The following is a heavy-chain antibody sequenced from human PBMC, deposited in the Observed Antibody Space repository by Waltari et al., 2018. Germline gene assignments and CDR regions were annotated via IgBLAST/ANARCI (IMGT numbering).Heavy chain of an antibody. CDR2: NYHSGGT. V-gene: IGHV4-38-2*01. Sequence: QVQLQASGPGLVKPSETLSLTCAVSVYSISSGSCWAWTREPPGKGLEWIGSNYHSGGTYYNPSLKSRVTRSVDTSKNQFSLKLSSVTAADTAVYYCARLYRQLAPHFDYWGQGTLVTVSS. J-gene: IGHJ4*02. CDR1: VYSISSGSC. D-gene: IGHD6-6*01. CDR3: ARLYRQLAPHFDY.